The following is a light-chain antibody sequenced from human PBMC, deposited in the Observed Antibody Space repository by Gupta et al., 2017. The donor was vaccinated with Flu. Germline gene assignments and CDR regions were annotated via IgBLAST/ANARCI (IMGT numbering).Light chain of an antibody. CDR1: SENSRYA. V-gene: IGLV4-69*01. CDR2: LNNDGSH. J-gene: IGLJ2*01. CDR3: QTWDSDVV. Sequence: QLLLTQSPSASASLRASVQLTCPLSSENSRYANAWHQQQPEKGPRYLMRLNNDGSHTKGDGIPDRFSGSSSGPERYLTMSSLKSEDEADYYGQTWDSDVVFGGGTRLTGL.